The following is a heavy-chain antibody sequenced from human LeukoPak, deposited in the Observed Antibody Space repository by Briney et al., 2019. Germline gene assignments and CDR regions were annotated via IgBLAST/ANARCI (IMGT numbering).Heavy chain of an antibody. Sequence: ASVKVSCKASGYTFTGYYMHWVRQAPGQGLEWMGWINPNSGGTNYAQKFQGRVTITRDTSINTAYMELTSLRSDDTAVYYCAREGAAAADVNWFDPWGQGTVVTASS. D-gene: IGHD6-13*01. CDR1: GYTFTGYY. J-gene: IGHJ5*02. CDR2: INPNSGGT. V-gene: IGHV1-2*02. CDR3: AREGAAAADVNWFDP.